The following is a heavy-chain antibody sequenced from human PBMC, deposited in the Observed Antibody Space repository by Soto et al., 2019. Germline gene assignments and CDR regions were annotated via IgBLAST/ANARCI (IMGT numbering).Heavy chain of an antibody. V-gene: IGHV5-51*01. J-gene: IGHJ4*02. CDR1: GYSFTSYW. CDR2: IYPGDSDI. CDR3: ARHYYYDSSYYYPTNTQLXLDF. Sequence: HGESLKISCKGSGYSFTSYWIAWVRQVPGKGLELMGVIYPGDSDIRYSPSFQGQVTISADKSISTAYLQWSSLKASDSAMYFCARHYYYDSSYYYPTNTQLXLDFWGQGTLVTVSS. D-gene: IGHD3-22*01.